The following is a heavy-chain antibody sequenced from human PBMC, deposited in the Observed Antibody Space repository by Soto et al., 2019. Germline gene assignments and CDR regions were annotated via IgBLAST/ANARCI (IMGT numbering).Heavy chain of an antibody. CDR2: ISGYNGNT. D-gene: IGHD5-18*01. CDR1: GYTFSNYG. CDR3: ARDPGFGFGYSYAFAMDV. V-gene: IGHV1-18*01. J-gene: IGHJ6*02. Sequence: QVQLVQSGAEVKKPGASVTVSCKASGYTFSNYGISWVRQGPGQGREWTGWISGYNGNTHYEEKVQDRIKMTTDTSTSTTYLELRSLRSDDTAVYFCARDPGFGFGYSYAFAMDVWGQGTTVTVSS.